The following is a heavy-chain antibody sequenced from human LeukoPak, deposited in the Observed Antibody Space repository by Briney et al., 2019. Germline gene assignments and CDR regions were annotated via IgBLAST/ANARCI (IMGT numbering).Heavy chain of an antibody. CDR1: GGSISSSSYY. V-gene: IGHV3-21*01. J-gene: IGHJ4*02. D-gene: IGHD1-26*01. CDR2: ISSSSSYI. Sequence: ETLSLTCTVSGGSISSSSYYWGWVRQAPGKGLEWVSSISSSSSYIYYADSVKGRFTISRDNAKNSLYLQMNSLRAEDTAVYYCARLVGDRGSYYRGYWGQGTLVTVSS. CDR3: ARLVGDRGSYYRGY.